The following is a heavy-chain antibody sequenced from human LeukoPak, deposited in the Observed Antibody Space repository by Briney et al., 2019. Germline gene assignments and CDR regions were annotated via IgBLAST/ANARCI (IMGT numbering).Heavy chain of an antibody. J-gene: IGHJ6*02. D-gene: IGHD3-10*01. CDR1: GYTFTSYG. CDR2: ISAYNGNT. V-gene: IGHV1-18*01. Sequence: ASVKVSCTASGYTFTSYGISWVRQAPGQGLEWMGWISAYNGNTNYAQKLQGRVTMTTDTSTSTAYMELRSLRSDDTAVYYCARGPSMVRGVYPNYCYGMDVWGQGTTVTVSS. CDR3: ARGPSMVRGVYPNYCYGMDV.